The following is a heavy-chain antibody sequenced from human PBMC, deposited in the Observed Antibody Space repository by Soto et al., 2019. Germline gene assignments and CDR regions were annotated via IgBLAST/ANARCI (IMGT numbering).Heavy chain of an antibody. J-gene: IGHJ4*02. CDR3: ARDQPGYSYGYGLGY. V-gene: IGHV3-21*01. D-gene: IGHD5-18*01. CDR1: GFTFSSYS. CDR2: ISSSSSYI. Sequence: EVQLVESGGGLLKPGGSRRLSSAASGFTFSSYSMNWVREAPGKGLERVSSISSSSSYIYYADSVKGRFTISRDNAKNSLYPQMNSLRAEDTAVYYCARDQPGYSYGYGLGYWGQGTLVTVSS.